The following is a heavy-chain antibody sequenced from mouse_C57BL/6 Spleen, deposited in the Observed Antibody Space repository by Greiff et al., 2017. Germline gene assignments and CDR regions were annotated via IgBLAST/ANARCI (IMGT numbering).Heavy chain of an antibody. J-gene: IGHJ4*01. V-gene: IGHV1-54*01. CDR1: GYAFTNYL. D-gene: IGHD3-2*02. Sequence: QVQLQQSGAELVRPGTSVKVSCKASGYAFTNYLIEWVKQRPGQGLEWIGVINPGSGGTNYNEKSKGKATLTADKSSSTAYVQLSSLTSEDAAVDFCAREGAQAREYYYAMDYWGQGTSVTVSS. CDR2: INPGSGGT. CDR3: AREGAQAREYYYAMDY.